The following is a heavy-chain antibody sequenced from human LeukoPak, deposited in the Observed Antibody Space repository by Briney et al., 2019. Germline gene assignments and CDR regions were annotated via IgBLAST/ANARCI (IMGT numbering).Heavy chain of an antibody. CDR3: ARDPLDRSGYSYGDY. Sequence: ASVKVSCKASGYTFTSYGISWVRQAPGQGLEWMGWISAYNGNTNYAQKLQGRVTMTTDTSTSTAYMELRSLRSDDTAVYYCARDPLDRSGYSYGDYWGQGTLVTVSS. CDR1: GYTFTSYG. J-gene: IGHJ4*02. D-gene: IGHD5-18*01. CDR2: ISAYNGNT. V-gene: IGHV1-18*01.